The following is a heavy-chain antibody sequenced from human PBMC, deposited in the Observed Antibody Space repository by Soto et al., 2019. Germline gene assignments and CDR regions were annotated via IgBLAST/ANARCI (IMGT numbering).Heavy chain of an antibody. CDR3: AKSSGGDYWEGYYFDY. Sequence: QVQLVESGGGVVQPGRSLRLSCAASGFTFSSYGMHWVRQAPGKGLEWVAVISYDGSNKYYADSVKGRFTISRDNSKNTLYLQMNSLRAEDTAVYYCAKSSGGDYWEGYYFDYWGQGTLVTVSS. CDR2: ISYDGSNK. D-gene: IGHD4-17*01. V-gene: IGHV3-30*18. CDR1: GFTFSSYG. J-gene: IGHJ4*02.